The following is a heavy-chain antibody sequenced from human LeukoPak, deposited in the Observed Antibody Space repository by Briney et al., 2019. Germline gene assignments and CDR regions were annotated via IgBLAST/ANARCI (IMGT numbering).Heavy chain of an antibody. J-gene: IGHJ4*02. D-gene: IGHD6-19*01. CDR1: GFTFSSYW. Sequence: GGSLRLSCAASGFTFSSYWMNWVRQAPGKGLEWVASIKQDGSEKYYVDSVKGRFTISRDNAKNSLYLQVNSLRAEDTAVYYCARDQSVAGTLFDYWGQGTLVTVSS. CDR2: IKQDGSEK. V-gene: IGHV3-7*03. CDR3: ARDQSVAGTLFDY.